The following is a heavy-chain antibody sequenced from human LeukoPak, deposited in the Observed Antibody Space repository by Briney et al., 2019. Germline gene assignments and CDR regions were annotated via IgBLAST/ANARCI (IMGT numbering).Heavy chain of an antibody. CDR2: IYYSGST. CDR3: ARGFFERIAAAGHYYYYGMDV. Sequence: PSETLSLTCTVSGGSISSGDYYWSWIRQPPGKGLEWIGYIYYSGSTYYNPSLKSRVTISVDTSKNQFSLKLSSVTAADTAVYYCARGFFERIAAAGHYYYYGMDVWGQGTTVTVSS. J-gene: IGHJ6*02. D-gene: IGHD6-13*01. V-gene: IGHV4-30-4*01. CDR1: GGSISSGDYY.